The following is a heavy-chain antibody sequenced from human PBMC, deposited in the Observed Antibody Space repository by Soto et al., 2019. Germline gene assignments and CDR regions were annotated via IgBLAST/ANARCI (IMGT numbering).Heavy chain of an antibody. V-gene: IGHV1-69*13. D-gene: IGHD3-22*01. CDR2: IIPIFGTA. CDR3: ARFDSSGSFEY. CDR1: GGTFSIYS. J-gene: IGHJ4*02. Sequence: SVKVSCKASGGTFSIYSISWVRQAPGQGLEWMGGIIPIFGTANYAQKFQGRVTITADESTSTAYMELSSLRSEDTAVYYCARFDSSGSFEYWGQGTLVTVSS.